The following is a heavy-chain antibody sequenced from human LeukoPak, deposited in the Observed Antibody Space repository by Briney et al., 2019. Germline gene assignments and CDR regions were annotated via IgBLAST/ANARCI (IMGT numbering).Heavy chain of an antibody. D-gene: IGHD1-26*01. CDR3: ANIMGMAPLDH. J-gene: IGHJ4*02. CDR2: IVPILKTP. Sequence: ASVKVSCKGSGYTFTMYNMHWVRQAPGQGLEWMGGIVPILKTPNYPQKFQGRVTITADESTRTVYMELTSLKSEDTAIYYCANIMGMAPLDHWGQGTLVTVSS. CDR1: GYTFTMYN. V-gene: IGHV1-69*13.